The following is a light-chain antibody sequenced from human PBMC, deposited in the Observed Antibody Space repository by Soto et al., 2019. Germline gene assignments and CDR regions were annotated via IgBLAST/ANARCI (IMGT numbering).Light chain of an antibody. CDR2: GKS. Sequence: QSALTQPPSVSGAPGQRVTISCTGSSSNIGAGYDVHWYQQLPGTVPKLLIYGKSNRPSGVPDRFSGSKSGTSASLAITGLQAEDEADYYGQSYDSSLSGSVFGTGTKLTVL. J-gene: IGLJ1*01. CDR3: QSYDSSLSGSV. V-gene: IGLV1-40*01. CDR1: SSNIGAGYD.